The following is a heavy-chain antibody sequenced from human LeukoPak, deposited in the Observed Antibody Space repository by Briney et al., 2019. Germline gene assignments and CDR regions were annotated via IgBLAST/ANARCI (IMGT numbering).Heavy chain of an antibody. CDR1: GFTFNTYA. V-gene: IGHV3-30*04. CDR3: AKDARRIYCGGDCPRSGLDY. CDR2: ISYDGSNK. D-gene: IGHD2-21*02. J-gene: IGHJ4*02. Sequence: GGSLRLSCAASGFTFNTYAIDWVRQAPGKGLEWVAVISYDGSNKYYADSVKGRFTISRDDSRNTVYLQMNSLRAEDTAVYYCAKDARRIYCGGDCPRSGLDYWGQGTLVTVSS.